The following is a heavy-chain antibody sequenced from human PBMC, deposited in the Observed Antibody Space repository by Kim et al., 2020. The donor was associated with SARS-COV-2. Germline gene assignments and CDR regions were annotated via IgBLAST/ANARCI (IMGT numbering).Heavy chain of an antibody. Sequence: GTTSSNPSLKSRVTISVDTSKNQFSLKLSSVTAADTAVYYCARGPRWFDYWGQGTLVTVSS. J-gene: IGHJ4*02. V-gene: IGHV4-34*01. CDR3: ARGPRWFDY. CDR2: GTT.